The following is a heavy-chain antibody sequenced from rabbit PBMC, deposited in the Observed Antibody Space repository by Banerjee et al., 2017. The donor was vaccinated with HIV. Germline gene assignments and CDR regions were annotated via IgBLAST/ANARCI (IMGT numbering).Heavy chain of an antibody. CDR2: IDAGNSGST. J-gene: IGHJ4*01. D-gene: IGHD6-1*01. CDR1: GFDFSSNA. Sequence: QEQLEESGGDLVKPGASLTLTCKGSGFDFSSNAMCWVRQAPGKGLEWIGCIDAGNSGSTWYASWAKGRFTITKTSSTTVTLQMTSLTAADMATYFCARADALGYGLDLWGPGTLVTVS. V-gene: IGHV1S45*01. CDR3: ARADALGYGLDL.